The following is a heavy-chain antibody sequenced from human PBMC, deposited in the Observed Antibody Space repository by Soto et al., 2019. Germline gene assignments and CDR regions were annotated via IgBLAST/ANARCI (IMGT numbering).Heavy chain of an antibody. CDR2: INPSGGDT. CDR1: GFAFITYY. V-gene: IGHV1-46*01. J-gene: IGHJ6*02. D-gene: IGHD2-2*01. CDR3: ARGRYCSSTSWRNYYYYYGMDV. Sequence: ASVKVSCKASGFAFITYYMHWVRQAPGQGLEWVGTINPSGGDTSYAQKFQGRVTMTRDTSTNTLYMEISSLRSEDTAVYYCARGRYCSSTSWRNYYYYYGMDVWDQGTTVTVSS.